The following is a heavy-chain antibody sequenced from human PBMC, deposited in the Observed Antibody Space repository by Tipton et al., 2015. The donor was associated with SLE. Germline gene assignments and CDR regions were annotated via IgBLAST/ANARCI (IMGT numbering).Heavy chain of an antibody. J-gene: IGHJ3*01. CDR3: VRDESGYVFTAFDV. CDR2: ITSSSKTI. D-gene: IGHD5-12*01. Sequence: GSLRLSCTTSGFTFNSYGIHWVRQAPGKGLEWVSFITSSSKTIYYADSVKGRFTVYRDNAENSLYLQMDSLRDEDTAVYYCVRDESGYVFTAFDVWGPGTVVTVSS. V-gene: IGHV3-48*02. CDR1: GFTFNSYG.